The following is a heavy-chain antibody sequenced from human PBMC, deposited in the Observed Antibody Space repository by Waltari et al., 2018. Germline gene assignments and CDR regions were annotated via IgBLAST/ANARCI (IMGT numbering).Heavy chain of an antibody. CDR3: ARAYYYDSSGYYYHFDY. V-gene: IGHV4-39*01. Sequence: QLQLQESGPGLVKPSETLSLTCTVSGGSISSSSYYWGWIRQPPGKGLAWIGSIYYSGSTYYNRTLKRRVTMSVDTSKDQFSLKLSSVTAADTAVYYCARAYYYDSSGYYYHFDYWGQGTLVTVSS. CDR2: IYYSGST. CDR1: GGSISSSSYY. J-gene: IGHJ4*02. D-gene: IGHD3-22*01.